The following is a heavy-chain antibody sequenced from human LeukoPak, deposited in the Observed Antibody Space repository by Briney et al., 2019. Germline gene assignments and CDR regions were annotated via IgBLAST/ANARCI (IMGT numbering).Heavy chain of an antibody. J-gene: IGHJ4*02. CDR1: GFTFSSYW. CDR2: IKQDGSEK. Sequence: GGSLRLSCAASGFTFSSYWMSWVRQAPGKGLEWVANIKQDGSEKYYVDSVKGRFTISRDNAKNSLYLQMNSLRAEDTAVYYCARGAWYYDSSGYCDYWGQGTLVTVSS. D-gene: IGHD3-22*01. V-gene: IGHV3-7*01. CDR3: ARGAWYYDSSGYCDY.